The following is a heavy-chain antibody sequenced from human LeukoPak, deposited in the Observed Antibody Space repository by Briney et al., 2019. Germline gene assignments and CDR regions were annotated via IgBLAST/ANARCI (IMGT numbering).Heavy chain of an antibody. J-gene: IGHJ4*02. CDR1: GFTFSSYS. V-gene: IGHV3-48*01. CDR3: VGWEMDYYGSGSN. D-gene: IGHD3-10*01. Sequence: GGSLRLSCAASGFTFSSYSMNWVRQAPGKGLEWVSYISSSSSTIYYADSVKGRFTISRDNAKNTLYLQMNSLRAEDTAVYYCVGWEMDYYGSGSNWGQGTLVTVPS. CDR2: ISSSSSTI.